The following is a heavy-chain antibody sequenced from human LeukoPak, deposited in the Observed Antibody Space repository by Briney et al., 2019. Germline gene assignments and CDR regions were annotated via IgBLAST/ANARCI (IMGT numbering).Heavy chain of an antibody. V-gene: IGHV3-73*01. J-gene: IGHJ4*02. D-gene: IGHD4-17*01. CDR2: IRSKANSYAT. CDR3: TTEVPVVNRGLRKLDYFDY. CDR1: GFTFSGSA. Sequence: GGSLRLSCAASGFTFSGSAMHWVRQASGKGLEWVGRIRSKANSYATAYAASVKGRFTISRDDSKNTAYLQMNSLKTEDTAVYYCTTEVPVVNRGLRKLDYFDYWGQGTLVTVSS.